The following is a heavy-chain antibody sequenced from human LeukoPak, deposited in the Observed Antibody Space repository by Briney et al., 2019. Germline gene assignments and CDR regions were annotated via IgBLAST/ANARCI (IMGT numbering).Heavy chain of an antibody. CDR2: ISSSSSYI. CDR1: GFILSSNT. V-gene: IGHV3-21*01. Sequence: GGSLRLSCAASGFILSSNTMNWVRQAPGKGLEWVSSISSSSSYIYYADSVKGRFTISRDNAKNSLFLQMNSLRAEDTAVYYCAKDYYGFENGDWFDPWGQGTLVTVSS. D-gene: IGHD3-10*01. J-gene: IGHJ5*02. CDR3: AKDYYGFENGDWFDP.